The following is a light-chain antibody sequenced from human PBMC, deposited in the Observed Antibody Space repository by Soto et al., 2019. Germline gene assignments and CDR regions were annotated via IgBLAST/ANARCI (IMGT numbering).Light chain of an antibody. CDR1: QRVSSK. J-gene: IGKJ2*01. V-gene: IGKV3-15*01. CDR2: DAS. CDR3: QQYNNWQFT. Sequence: EIVMTQSPVTLSVSPGERATLSCRASQRVSSKLAWYQQKPGLAPRLLIYDASTRTTGIPARFSGSGSGTQFTLTISSLQSEDIEVYYCQQYNNWQFTFGQGTKLEIK.